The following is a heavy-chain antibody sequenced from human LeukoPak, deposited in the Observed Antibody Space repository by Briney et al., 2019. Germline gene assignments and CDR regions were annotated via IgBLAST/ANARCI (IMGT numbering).Heavy chain of an antibody. CDR2: IYHSGST. V-gene: IGHV4-4*02. D-gene: IGHD4-23*01. Sequence: SGTLSLTCAVSGGSISSTNWWSWVRQSPGKGLEWIGEIYHSGSTNYNPSLKSRVTISVDKSKNQFSLKLTPVTAADTAVYYCARVRGTVVTSLYYYYGMDVWGQGTTVTVSS. CDR1: GGSISSTNW. J-gene: IGHJ6*02. CDR3: ARVRGTVVTSLYYYYGMDV.